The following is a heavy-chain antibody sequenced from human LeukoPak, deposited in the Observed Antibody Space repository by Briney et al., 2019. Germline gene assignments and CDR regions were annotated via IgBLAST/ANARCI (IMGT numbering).Heavy chain of an antibody. CDR2: ISNDGTST. J-gene: IGHJ5*01. CDR3: ARGWFGPDS. Sequence: PGGSLRLSCAASGVTFSSHSMHWVRHAPGKGRVWVSGISNDGTSTTYADSVKGRFTNSRDNAKNTLYLQMHSLRAEDTAVYSCARGWFGPDSCGQGTLVTVSS. V-gene: IGHV3-74*01. CDR1: GVTFSSHS. D-gene: IGHD3-10*01.